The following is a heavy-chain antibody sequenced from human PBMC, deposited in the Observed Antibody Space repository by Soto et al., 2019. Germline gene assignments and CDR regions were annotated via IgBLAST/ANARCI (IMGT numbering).Heavy chain of an antibody. CDR2: IYWDDDK. CDR1: GFSLTTSGVG. D-gene: IGHD3-10*01. V-gene: IGHV2-5*02. J-gene: IGHJ5*02. CDR3: AHIRYGSGTNWFDP. Sequence: QITLKESGPTLVKPTQTLTLTCSFSGFSLTTSGVGVAWIRQPPGKALEWLALIYWDDDKRYSPSLKSRLTITKDTSKNQVVPKVTNMDPLDTATYYCAHIRYGSGTNWFDPWGQGTLVTVPS.